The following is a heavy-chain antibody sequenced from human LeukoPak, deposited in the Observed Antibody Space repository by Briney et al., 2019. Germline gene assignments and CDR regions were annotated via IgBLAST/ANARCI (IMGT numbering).Heavy chain of an antibody. V-gene: IGHV5-51*01. CDR1: GYDFTNYW. CDR3: ARQLWSFRYDILTGYPRGAFDI. J-gene: IGHJ3*02. Sequence: GESLKISCKGSGYDFTNYWIGWVRQMPGKGLEWMGIIYPGDSDTRYSPSFQGQVTISADKSISTAYLQWSSLKASDTAMYYCARQLWSFRYDILTGYPRGAFDIWGQGTMVTVSS. D-gene: IGHD3-9*01. CDR2: IYPGDSDT.